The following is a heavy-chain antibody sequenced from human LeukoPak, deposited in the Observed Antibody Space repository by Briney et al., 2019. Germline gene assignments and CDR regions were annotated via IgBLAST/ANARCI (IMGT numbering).Heavy chain of an antibody. Sequence: GGSLRLSCAASGFTFTSYWMSWVRQAPGKGLEWVANIKKDGSEKNYVDSVKGRFTISRDNAKNSLYLQMDSLRAEDTAVYYCARFISLGAWGQGTLVTVSS. J-gene: IGHJ5*02. CDR2: IKKDGSEK. D-gene: IGHD3-16*01. CDR3: ARFISLGA. V-gene: IGHV3-7*01. CDR1: GFTFTSYW.